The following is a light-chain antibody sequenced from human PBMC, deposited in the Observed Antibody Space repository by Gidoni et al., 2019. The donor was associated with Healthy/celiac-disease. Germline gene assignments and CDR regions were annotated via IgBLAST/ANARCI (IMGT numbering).Light chain of an antibody. Sequence: SYVLTQPPSVSVAPGTTARITCGGNNIGSKSVHWYQQKPGQAPVLVVYDDSDRPSGTPERFSGSNSGNTATLTISRVEAGDEADYYCQVWDSSSDHYVFGTGTKVTVL. V-gene: IGLV3-21*03. CDR1: NIGSKS. CDR3: QVWDSSSDHYV. CDR2: DDS. J-gene: IGLJ1*01.